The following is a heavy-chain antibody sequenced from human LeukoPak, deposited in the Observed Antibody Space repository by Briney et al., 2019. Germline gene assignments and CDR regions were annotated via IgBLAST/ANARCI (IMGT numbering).Heavy chain of an antibody. V-gene: IGHV3-7*01. CDR3: ARDNAMVLDY. J-gene: IGHJ4*02. CDR2: IKQDGSEK. D-gene: IGHD3-10*01. Sequence: GGSLRLSCAASGFTFSSYWMSCVRQAPGKGLEWVANIKQDGSEKYYADSVKGRFTISRDNSKNTLYLQMNSLRAEDTAVYYCARDNAMVLDYWGQGTLVTVSS. CDR1: GFTFSSYW.